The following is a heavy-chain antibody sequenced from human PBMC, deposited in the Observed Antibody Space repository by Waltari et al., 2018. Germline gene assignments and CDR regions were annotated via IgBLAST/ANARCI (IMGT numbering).Heavy chain of an antibody. CDR2: IYYSGST. J-gene: IGHJ4*02. D-gene: IGHD6-19*01. CDR3: ATKRESSASGFDY. V-gene: IGHV4-39*01. CDR1: GGSISSSSFY. Sequence: QLQLQESGPGLVKPSETLSFTSAVSGGSISSSSFYWVWIRLPPGKGLEWIGSIYYSGSTYYNPSLKSRVTISVDTSKNQFSLKLSSVTAADTAVYYCATKRESSASGFDYWGQGTLVTVSS.